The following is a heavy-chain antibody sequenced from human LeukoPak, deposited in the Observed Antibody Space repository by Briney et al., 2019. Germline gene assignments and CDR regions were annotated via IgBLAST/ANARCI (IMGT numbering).Heavy chain of an antibody. CDR1: GDSIRSNNYY. Sequence: ETLSLTCTVSGDSIRSNNYYWGWIRQPPGKGLEWVSAISGTGGSTYYADSVKGRFTISRDNSKNTLYLQMNSLRAEDTAVYYCAKAREWLPINWFDPWGQGTLVTVSS. V-gene: IGHV3-23*01. D-gene: IGHD5-18*01. J-gene: IGHJ5*02. CDR2: ISGTGGST. CDR3: AKAREWLPINWFDP.